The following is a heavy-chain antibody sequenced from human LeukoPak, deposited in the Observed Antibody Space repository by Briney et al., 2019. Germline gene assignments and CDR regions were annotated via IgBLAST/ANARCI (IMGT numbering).Heavy chain of an antibody. CDR2: INHSGST. Sequence: SETLSLTCAVYGGSFSGYYWSWIRQPPGKGLEWIGEINHSGSTNYNPSLKSRVTISVDTSKNQFSLKLSSVTAADTAVYYCARGPRTNVRGNSPRFDYWGQGTLVTVSS. D-gene: IGHD3-16*01. J-gene: IGHJ4*02. V-gene: IGHV4-34*01. CDR1: GGSFSGYY. CDR3: ARGPRTNVRGNSPRFDY.